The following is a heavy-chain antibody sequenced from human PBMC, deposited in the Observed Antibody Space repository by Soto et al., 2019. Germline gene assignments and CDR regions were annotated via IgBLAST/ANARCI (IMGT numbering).Heavy chain of an antibody. D-gene: IGHD6-13*01. Sequence: QVQLVQSGAEVKKPGASVKVSCKASGYTFTGYYMHWVRQAPGQGLEWMGWINPNSGGTNYAQKFQGWVTMTRDTSISTAYMELSRLRSDDTAVYYFARGGIFAAAESYYYYGMDVWGQGTTVTVSS. J-gene: IGHJ6*02. CDR1: GYTFTGYY. CDR2: INPNSGGT. V-gene: IGHV1-2*04. CDR3: ARGGIFAAAESYYYYGMDV.